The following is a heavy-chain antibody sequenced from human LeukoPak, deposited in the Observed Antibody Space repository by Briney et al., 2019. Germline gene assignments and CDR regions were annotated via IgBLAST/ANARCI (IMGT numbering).Heavy chain of an antibody. J-gene: IGHJ2*01. CDR2: IYYAGTT. CDR3: ARGLRDGYSYHWYFAL. V-gene: IGHV3-66*01. D-gene: IGHD5-24*01. CDR1: GFTVSCNY. Sequence: GGSLRLSCAASGFTVSCNYMNWVRQAPGKGLEWVSIIYYAGTTFYTDSVEGRFTICRDNSKNTPFPQQNSLRGEDTAVYYCARGLRDGYSYHWYFALWGRGALVTVSS.